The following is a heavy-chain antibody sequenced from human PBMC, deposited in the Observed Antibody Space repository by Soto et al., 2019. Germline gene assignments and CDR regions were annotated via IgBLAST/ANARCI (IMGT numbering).Heavy chain of an antibody. J-gene: IGHJ4*02. Sequence: SLRLSCAASGFRFDIYAMNWVRQAPGKGLEWVAGIGGSDGHTYFADSVKGRFTISRDNAKHMVYLQMNSLRAEDTAIYYCAKGGTYHIGNFDSWGQGTLGTVSS. CDR2: IGGSDGHT. CDR1: GFRFDIYA. V-gene: IGHV3-23*01. CDR3: AKGGTYHIGNFDS. D-gene: IGHD3-9*01.